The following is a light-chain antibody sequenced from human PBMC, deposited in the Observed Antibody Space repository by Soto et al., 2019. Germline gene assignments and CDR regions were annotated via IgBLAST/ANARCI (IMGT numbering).Light chain of an antibody. CDR3: QQYHSDPIT. Sequence: DFVMTQSPDSLAVSLGERATINCKSSQSVFSSATNKNYLAWFQQKPGQPPKLLIYCASTRKSGVPDRFSGSGSGTDFTLTITSPQAEDVAVYYCQQYHSDPITFGQGTRLE. J-gene: IGKJ5*01. V-gene: IGKV4-1*01. CDR2: CAS. CDR1: QSVFSSATNKNY.